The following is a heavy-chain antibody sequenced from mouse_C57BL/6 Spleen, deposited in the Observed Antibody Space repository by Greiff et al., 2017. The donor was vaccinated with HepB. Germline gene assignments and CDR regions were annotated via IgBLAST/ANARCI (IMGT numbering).Heavy chain of an antibody. CDR3: ARKEGLVLRDIYWYFDV. V-gene: IGHV5-17*01. D-gene: IGHD1-1*01. CDR1: GFTFSDYG. Sequence: EVQLVESGGGLVKPGGSLKLSCAASGFTFSDYGMHWVRQAPEKGLEWVAYISSGSSTIYYADTVKGRFTISRDNAKNTLFLQMTSLRSEDTAMYYCARKEGLVLRDIYWYFDVGGTGTTVTVSS. J-gene: IGHJ1*03. CDR2: ISSGSSTI.